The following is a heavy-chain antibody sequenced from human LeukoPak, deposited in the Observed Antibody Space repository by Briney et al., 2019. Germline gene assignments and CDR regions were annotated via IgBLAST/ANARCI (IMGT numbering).Heavy chain of an antibody. V-gene: IGHV4-59*08. CDR1: GGSISSYY. CDR2: IYYSGST. Sequence: SETLSLTCTASGGSISSYYWNWIRQPPGKGLEWIGYIYYSGSTNYNPSLKSRVTISVDTSKKQFSLKLSSVTAADTAVYYCARRGSGWFYLDYWGQGTLVTVSS. J-gene: IGHJ4*02. D-gene: IGHD6-19*01. CDR3: ARRGSGWFYLDY.